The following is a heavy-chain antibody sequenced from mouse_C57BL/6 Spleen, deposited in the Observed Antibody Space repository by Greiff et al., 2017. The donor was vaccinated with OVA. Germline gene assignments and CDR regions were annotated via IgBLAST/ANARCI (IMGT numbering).Heavy chain of an antibody. CDR3: TTESTTVVGY. J-gene: IGHJ2*01. Sequence: EVQLQQSGAELVGPGASVKLSCTASGFNIKDDYMHWVKQRPEQGLEWIGWIDPENGDTEYASKFQGKATITADTSSNTAYLQLSSLTSEDTAVYYCTTESTTVVGYWGQGTTLTVSS. D-gene: IGHD1-1*01. CDR1: GFNIKDDY. CDR2: IDPENGDT. V-gene: IGHV14-4*01.